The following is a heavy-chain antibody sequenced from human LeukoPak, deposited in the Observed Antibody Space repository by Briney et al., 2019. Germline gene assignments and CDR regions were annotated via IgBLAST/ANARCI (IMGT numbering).Heavy chain of an antibody. CDR1: RGTFSSYA. V-gene: IGHV1-69*04. Sequence: SVKVSCKASRGTFSSYAISRVRQPPGQGLECMGRIIPILDIATYAQKFQGRVTITADKSTSTAYMELSSLSSEDTAVYYCARGSDIPGLDYWGQGALVTVSS. CDR2: IIPILDIA. CDR3: ARGSDIPGLDY. J-gene: IGHJ4*02. D-gene: IGHD2-15*01.